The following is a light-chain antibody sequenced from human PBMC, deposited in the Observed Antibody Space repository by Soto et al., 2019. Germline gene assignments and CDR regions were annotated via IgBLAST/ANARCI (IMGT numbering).Light chain of an antibody. J-gene: IGKJ1*01. CDR2: AAS. CDR3: QQSYSTPPWT. CDR1: QSISSY. Sequence: DIQMTQSPSSLSASVGDRVTITCRASQSISSYLNWYQQKPGKAPKLLIYAASSLHNGVPSRFRGSGSGTDFTLAISSLHPEDFATYYCQQSYSTPPWTFGQGTKVEIK. V-gene: IGKV1-39*01.